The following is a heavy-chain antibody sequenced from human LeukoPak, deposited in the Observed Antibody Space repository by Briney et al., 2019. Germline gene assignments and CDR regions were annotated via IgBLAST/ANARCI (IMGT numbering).Heavy chain of an antibody. CDR3: AKDPAGSSYFDY. CDR1: GFTFSSYA. Sequence: GGSLRLSCAASGFTFSSYAMSRVRQAPGKGLEWVSAISGSGGSTYYADSVKGRFTISRDNSKNTLYLQMNSLRAEDTAVYYCAKDPAGSSYFDYWGQGTLVTVSS. D-gene: IGHD1-26*01. J-gene: IGHJ4*02. V-gene: IGHV3-23*01. CDR2: ISGSGGST.